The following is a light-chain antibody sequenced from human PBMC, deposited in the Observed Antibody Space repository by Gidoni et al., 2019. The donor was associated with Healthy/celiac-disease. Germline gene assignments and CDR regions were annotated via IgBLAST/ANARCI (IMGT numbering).Light chain of an antibody. Sequence: DIQMTQSLSSLSASVGDRVTITCRASQSISSYLNWYQQKPGKAPKLLIYAASSLQSGVPSSFSGSGSGTDFTLTISSLQPEDFATYYCQQSYSTPFTFGGGTKVEIK. J-gene: IGKJ4*01. CDR3: QQSYSTPFT. V-gene: IGKV1-39*01. CDR2: AAS. CDR1: QSISSY.